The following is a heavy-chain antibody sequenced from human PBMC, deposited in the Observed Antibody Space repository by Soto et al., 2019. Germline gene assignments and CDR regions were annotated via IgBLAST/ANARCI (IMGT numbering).Heavy chain of an antibody. CDR1: GGSISSGGYY. D-gene: IGHD4-17*01. V-gene: IGHV4-31*03. CDR3: AMATVTHYYYYYGMDV. J-gene: IGHJ6*02. CDR2: IYYSGST. Sequence: SETLSLTCTVSGGSISSGGYYWSWIRQHPGKGLEWIGYIYYSGSTYYNPSLKSRVTISVDTSKNQFSLKLSSVTAADTAVYYCAMATVTHYYYYYGMDVWGQGTTVTVSS.